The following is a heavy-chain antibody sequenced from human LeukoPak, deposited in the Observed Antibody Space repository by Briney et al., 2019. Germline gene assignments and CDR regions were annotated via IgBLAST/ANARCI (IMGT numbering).Heavy chain of an antibody. CDR2: INHSGST. CDR1: GVSFSGYY. V-gene: IGHV4-34*01. CDR3: ARGRKRSTYCGGDCYSGDRSYFDY. D-gene: IGHD2-21*02. Sequence: SETLSLTCAVYGVSFSGYYWSWIRQPPGKGLEWIGEINHSGSTNYNPSLKSRVTISVDTSKNQFSLKLSSVTAADTAVYYCARGRKRSTYCGGDCYSGDRSYFDYWGQGTLVTVSS. J-gene: IGHJ4*02.